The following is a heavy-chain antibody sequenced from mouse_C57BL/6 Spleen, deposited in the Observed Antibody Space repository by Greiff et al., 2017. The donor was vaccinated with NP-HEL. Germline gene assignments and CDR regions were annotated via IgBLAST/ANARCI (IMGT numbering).Heavy chain of an antibody. D-gene: IGHD1-1*01. CDR3: ARRGYYGSSYGFDY. CDR2: IYPGGGYT. CDR1: GYTFTNYW. V-gene: IGHV1-63*01. Sequence: QVQLQQSGAELVRPGTSVKMSCKASGYTFTNYWIGWAKQRPGHGLEWIGDIYPGGGYTNYTEKFKGKATLTADKSSSTAYMQFSSLTSEDSAIYYCARRGYYGSSYGFDYWGQGTTLTVSS. J-gene: IGHJ2*01.